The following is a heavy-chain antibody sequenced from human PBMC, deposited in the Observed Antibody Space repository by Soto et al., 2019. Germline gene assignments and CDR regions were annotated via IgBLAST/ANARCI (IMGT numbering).Heavy chain of an antibody. V-gene: IGHV4-59*01. CDR2: IYYSGST. D-gene: IGHD3-16*01. J-gene: IGHJ3*02. CDR1: GGSISSYY. Sequence: SETLSLTCTVSGGSISSYYWSWIRQPPGKGLEWIGYIYYSGSTNYNPSLKSRVTISVDTSKNQFSLKLSSVTAADTAVYYCARDGLLRAFDIWGQGTMVTVS. CDR3: ARDGLLRAFDI.